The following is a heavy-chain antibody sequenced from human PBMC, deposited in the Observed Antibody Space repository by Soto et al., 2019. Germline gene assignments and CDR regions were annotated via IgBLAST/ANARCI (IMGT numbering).Heavy chain of an antibody. Sequence: GGSLRLSCAASGFTFSSYSMNWVRQAPGKGLEWVSSISSSSSYIYYADSVKGRFTISRDNAKKSLYLQMNSLRAEDTAVYYCARDSSGWYDYWGQGTLVTVSS. D-gene: IGHD6-19*01. V-gene: IGHV3-21*01. J-gene: IGHJ4*02. CDR2: ISSSSSYI. CDR1: GFTFSSYS. CDR3: ARDSSGWYDY.